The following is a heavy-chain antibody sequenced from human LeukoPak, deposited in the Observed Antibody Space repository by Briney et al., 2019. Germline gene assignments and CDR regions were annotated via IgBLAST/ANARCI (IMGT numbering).Heavy chain of an antibody. J-gene: IGHJ3*02. CDR1: GGSINHYY. V-gene: IGHV4-59*01. D-gene: IGHD3-22*01. CDR3: ARDNQWLNAFDI. CDR2: SYYIEST. Sequence: SETLSLTCTVSGGSINHYYWSWIRQPPGKGLEWIGYSYYIESTNYNPSLKSRVTISVDTSRNRFSLKLSSVTAADAAMYYCARDNQWLNAFDIWGQGTMVTVSS.